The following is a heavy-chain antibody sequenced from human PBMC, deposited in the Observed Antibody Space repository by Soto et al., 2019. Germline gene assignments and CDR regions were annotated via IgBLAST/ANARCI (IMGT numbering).Heavy chain of an antibody. CDR1: GYSFTSYW. CDR2: IDPSDSYT. Sequence: GESLKISCKGSGYSFTSYWISWVRQMPGKGLEWMGRIDPSDSYTNYSPSFQGHVTTSADKSISTAYLQWSSLKASDTAMYYCARTASKYYYDSSGYRSPFYYYYGMDVWGQGTTVTVSS. V-gene: IGHV5-10-1*01. CDR3: ARTASKYYYDSSGYRSPFYYYYGMDV. D-gene: IGHD3-22*01. J-gene: IGHJ6*02.